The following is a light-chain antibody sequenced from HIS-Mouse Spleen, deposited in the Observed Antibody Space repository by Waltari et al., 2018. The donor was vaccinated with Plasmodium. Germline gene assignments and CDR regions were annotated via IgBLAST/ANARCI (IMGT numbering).Light chain of an antibody. J-gene: IGKJ2*01. V-gene: IGKV4-1*01. CDR2: WAS. Sequence: DIVMTQSPDSLAVSPCVRATINCTSSPSVLYSSNNRNYLAWYQQKPGQPPKLLIYWASTRETGVPDRFSGSGSGTDFTLTISSLQAEDVAVYYCQQYYSTPYTFGQGTKLEIK. CDR1: PSVLYSSNNRNY. CDR3: QQYYSTPYT.